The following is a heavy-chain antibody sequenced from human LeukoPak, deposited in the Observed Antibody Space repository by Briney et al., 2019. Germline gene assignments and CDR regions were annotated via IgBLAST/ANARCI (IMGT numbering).Heavy chain of an antibody. Sequence: GESLKISCKGSGYSFTSYWIGWVRQMPGKGLEWMGIIYPGDSDTRYSPSFQGQVTISADKSISTAYLQWSSLKASDTAMYYCVRPVGSIVGAHDAFDIWGQGTMVTVSS. CDR1: GYSFTSYW. D-gene: IGHD1-26*01. V-gene: IGHV5-51*01. CDR2: IYPGDSDT. CDR3: VRPVGSIVGAHDAFDI. J-gene: IGHJ3*02.